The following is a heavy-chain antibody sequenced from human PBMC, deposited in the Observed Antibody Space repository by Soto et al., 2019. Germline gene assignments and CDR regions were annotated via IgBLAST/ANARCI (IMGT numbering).Heavy chain of an antibody. D-gene: IGHD6-13*01. J-gene: IGHJ4*02. Sequence: PSKTLSLRFTFPRCSRCRHDCCWVRQPPGKGLEWIGYMYNTGSTVYNPSFKSRVTISVDTSKNQFSLKLSSVTAADTAVYYCARETTGYSSSWYRYWGQG. CDR3: ARETTGYSSSWYRY. V-gene: IGHV4-59*08. CDR2: MYNTGST. CDR1: RCSRCRHD.